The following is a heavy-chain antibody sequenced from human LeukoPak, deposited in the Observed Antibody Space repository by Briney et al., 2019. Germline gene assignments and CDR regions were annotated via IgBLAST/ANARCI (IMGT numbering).Heavy chain of an antibody. CDR2: IYWDDDK. J-gene: IGHJ4*02. D-gene: IGHD3-3*01. Sequence: SGPTLVKPTQTLTLTCTFSGFSLSTSGVGVGWIRQPPGKALEWLALIYWDDDKRYSPSLKSRLTITKDTSKNQVVLTMTNMDPVDTATYYCAHRPSPRYDFWSGYSYYFDYWGQGTLVTVSS. V-gene: IGHV2-5*02. CDR1: GFSLSTSGVG. CDR3: AHRPSPRYDFWSGYSYYFDY.